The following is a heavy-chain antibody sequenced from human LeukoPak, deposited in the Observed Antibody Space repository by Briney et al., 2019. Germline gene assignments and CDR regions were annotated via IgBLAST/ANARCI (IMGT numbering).Heavy chain of an antibody. D-gene: IGHD1-26*01. V-gene: IGHV3-30*03. J-gene: IGHJ4*02. CDR1: GFTFSSYG. Sequence: GGSLRLSCAASGFTFSSYGMHWVRQAPGKGLEWVAGISYDGSNKYYADSVKGRFTISRDNSKNTLYLQMNSLRAEDTAVYYCATSGIVGATWGEVQSDYWGQGTLVTVSS. CDR3: ATSGIVGATWGEVQSDY. CDR2: ISYDGSNK.